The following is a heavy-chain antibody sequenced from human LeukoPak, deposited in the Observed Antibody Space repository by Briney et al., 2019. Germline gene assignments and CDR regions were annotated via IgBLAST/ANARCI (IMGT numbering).Heavy chain of an antibody. D-gene: IGHD1-26*01. Sequence: GGSLRLSCAASGFGFSSYAMSWVRQAPGKGLEWVSAISGSGGNTYYADSVKGRFTNSRDNSKNTQYLQMNSLRAEDTAVYYCAKEDGRYSTWGAFDIWGQGTMVTVSS. CDR3: AKEDGRYSTWGAFDI. CDR2: ISGSGGNT. CDR1: GFGFSSYA. V-gene: IGHV3-23*01. J-gene: IGHJ3*02.